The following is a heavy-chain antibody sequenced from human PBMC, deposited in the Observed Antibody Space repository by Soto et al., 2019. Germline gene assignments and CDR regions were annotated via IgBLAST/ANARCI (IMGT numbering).Heavy chain of an antibody. Sequence: EASVKVSCKASGYTFTRYGISWVRQAPGQGLEWMGWISGYNGDANYAQSFQGRVSMTIDTSTTTAYMELRTLTPDDTAVYYCAKNGQPPYYYYGLDVWGQGTTVTVSS. CDR2: ISGYNGDA. J-gene: IGHJ6*02. CDR1: GYTFTRYG. V-gene: IGHV1-18*01. CDR3: AKNGQPPYYYYGLDV. D-gene: IGHD2-8*01.